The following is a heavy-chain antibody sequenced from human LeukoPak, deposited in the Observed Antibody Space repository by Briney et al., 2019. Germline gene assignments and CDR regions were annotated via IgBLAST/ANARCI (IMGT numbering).Heavy chain of an antibody. D-gene: IGHD1-1*01. Sequence: PSETLSLTCAVYGGSFSGYYWSWIRQPPGKGLEWIGEINHSGSTNYNPSLKSRVTISIDTSKNQFSLKLSSVTAAYTAVYYCARPVPSRLGWFDPWGQGTLVTVSS. CDR3: ARPVPSRLGWFDP. CDR2: INHSGST. V-gene: IGHV4-34*01. J-gene: IGHJ5*02. CDR1: GGSFSGYY.